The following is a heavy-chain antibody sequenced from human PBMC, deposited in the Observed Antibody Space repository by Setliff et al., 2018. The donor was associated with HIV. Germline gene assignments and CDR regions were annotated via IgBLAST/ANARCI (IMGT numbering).Heavy chain of an antibody. Sequence: SETLSLTCTVSGASINSATYYWSWIRQLPGKGLEWIGYIDYSGSAFYNPSLKSRITISVDTSKNQFSLRMKSVTAADTAVYYCAREGKTAMVTKYFDYWGPGTVVTV. CDR1: GASINSATYY. CDR3: AREGKTAMVTKYFDY. V-gene: IGHV4-31*03. CDR2: IDYSGSA. D-gene: IGHD5-18*01. J-gene: IGHJ4*01.